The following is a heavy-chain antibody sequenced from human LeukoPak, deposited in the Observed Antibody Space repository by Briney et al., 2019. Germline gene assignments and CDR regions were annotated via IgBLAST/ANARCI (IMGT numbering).Heavy chain of an antibody. CDR1: GFTFSSYW. CDR2: ISYDGSNK. D-gene: IGHD3-16*02. J-gene: IGHJ4*02. Sequence: GGSLRLSCAASGFTFSSYWMSWVRQAPGKGLEWVAVISYDGSNKYYADSVKGRFTISRDNSKNTLYLQMNSLRAEDTAVYYCAKDAFGGVISYWGQGTLVTVSS. CDR3: AKDAFGGVISY. V-gene: IGHV3-30*18.